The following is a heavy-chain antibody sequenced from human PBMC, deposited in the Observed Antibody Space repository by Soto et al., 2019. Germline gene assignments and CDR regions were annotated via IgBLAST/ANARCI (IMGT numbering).Heavy chain of an antibody. Sequence: QVHLVESGGGVVQPGRSLRLSCVASGFTFDTYGIHWVRQAPGKGLQWVALISYEGSNTYYADSVRGRFTICRDNSKNTLYLQINALRPEDTGVYYCARVTPGNNLYYFSGLDVWGQGTSVTVSS. V-gene: IGHV3-30-3*01. CDR3: ARVTPGNNLYYFSGLDV. J-gene: IGHJ6*02. CDR2: ISYEGSNT. CDR1: GFTFDTYG. D-gene: IGHD1-1*01.